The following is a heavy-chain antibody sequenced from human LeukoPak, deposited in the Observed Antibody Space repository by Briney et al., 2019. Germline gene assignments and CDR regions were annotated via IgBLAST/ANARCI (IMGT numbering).Heavy chain of an antibody. V-gene: IGHV4-59*08. D-gene: IGHD3-10*01. CDR2: IYYSGST. Sequence: SETLSLTCSVSGGYISSYYWSWIRQPPGKGLEWIGYIYYSGSTNYNPSLKSRVTISVDTSKNQFSLKLSSVTAADTAVYYCARRRGYYGSGGWFDPWGQGTLVTVSS. CDR3: ARRRGYYGSGGWFDP. CDR1: GGYISSYY. J-gene: IGHJ5*02.